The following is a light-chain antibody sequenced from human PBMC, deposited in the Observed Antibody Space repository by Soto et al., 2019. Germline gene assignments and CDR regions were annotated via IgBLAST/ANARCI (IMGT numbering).Light chain of an antibody. CDR2: DAS. J-gene: IGKJ5*01. CDR1: QRVSSY. Sequence: EIVLTQSPVTLSLSPGERATLSCRASQRVSSYLAWYQQKPGQAPRLLIYDASNRATGIPARFSGGGSGKDFALTIDNREPEDFASYYFQQRSNWPPITFGQGTRLEIK. CDR3: QQRSNWPPIT. V-gene: IGKV3-11*01.